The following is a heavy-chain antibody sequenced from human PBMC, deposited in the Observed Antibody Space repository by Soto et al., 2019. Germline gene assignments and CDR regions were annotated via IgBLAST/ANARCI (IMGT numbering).Heavy chain of an antibody. CDR2: INHSGST. D-gene: IGHD4-17*01. CDR1: GGSFSGYY. V-gene: IGHV4-34*01. Sequence: QVQLQQWGAGLLKPSETLSLTCAVYGGSFSGYYWSWIRQPPGKGLEWIGEINHSGSTNYNPSLKIRVTRSEDPSKNQFSLKLSSVTAADTAVYYCARRPSPDYDEGDSQEFDPWGQGTLVTFSS. J-gene: IGHJ5*02. CDR3: ARRPSPDYDEGDSQEFDP.